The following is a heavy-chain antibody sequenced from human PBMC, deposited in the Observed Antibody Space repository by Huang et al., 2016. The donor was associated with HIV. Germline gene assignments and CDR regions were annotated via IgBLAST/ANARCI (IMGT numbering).Heavy chain of an antibody. CDR1: GFDFSKYS. Sequence: EVQLVESGGALVQPGGYLKLSCVVSGFDFSKYSMNWVRQAPGKGLEWVSYISGTSSNIYYADSVKGRFTISRDNAKNSVFLQMRSLRAEDTALYYCARTEMEYYYGSSGYYPDYWGQGTQVTVSS. D-gene: IGHD3-22*01. CDR3: ARTEMEYYYGSSGYYPDY. V-gene: IGHV3-48*01. J-gene: IGHJ4*02. CDR2: ISGTSSNI.